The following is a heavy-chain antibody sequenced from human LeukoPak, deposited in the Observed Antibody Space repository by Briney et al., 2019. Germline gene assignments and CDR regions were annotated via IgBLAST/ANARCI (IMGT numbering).Heavy chain of an antibody. J-gene: IGHJ4*02. CDR3: ARGWYNYGYLLDY. Sequence: GGSLRLSCAASGFTFRSYSMNWVRQAPGKGLEWVSSISSSRSYIYYADSVKGRFTISRDDAKDSLYLQMNSLRAEDTAVYYCARGWYNYGYLLDYWGQGTLVTVSS. D-gene: IGHD5-18*01. CDR1: GFTFRSYS. CDR2: ISSSRSYI. V-gene: IGHV3-21*01.